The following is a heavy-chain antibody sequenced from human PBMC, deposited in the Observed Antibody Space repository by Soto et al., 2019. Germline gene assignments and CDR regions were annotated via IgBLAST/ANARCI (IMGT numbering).Heavy chain of an antibody. V-gene: IGHV3-9*01. Sequence: GGSLRLSCAASGFTCDDYAMHWVRQAPGKGLEWVSGISWNSGSIGYADSVKGRFTISRDNAKNSLYLQMNSLRAEDTALYYCAKVADSSSWSNEYFQHWGQGTLVTVSS. CDR2: ISWNSGSI. CDR1: GFTCDDYA. D-gene: IGHD6-13*01. J-gene: IGHJ1*01. CDR3: AKVADSSSWSNEYFQH.